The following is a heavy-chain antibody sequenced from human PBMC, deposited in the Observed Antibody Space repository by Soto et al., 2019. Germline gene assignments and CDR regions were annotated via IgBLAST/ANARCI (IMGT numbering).Heavy chain of an antibody. V-gene: IGHV4-59*01. CDR2: IYYSGST. CDR1: GGSISSYY. Sequence: SETLSLTCTVSGGSISSYYWSWIRQPPGKGLEWIGYIYYSGSTNYNPSLKSRVTISVDTSKNQFSLKLSSGTAADTAVYYCARATGTHTDYYYYYMDVWGKGTTVTVSS. J-gene: IGHJ6*03. CDR3: ARATGTHTDYYYYYMDV. D-gene: IGHD1-1*01.